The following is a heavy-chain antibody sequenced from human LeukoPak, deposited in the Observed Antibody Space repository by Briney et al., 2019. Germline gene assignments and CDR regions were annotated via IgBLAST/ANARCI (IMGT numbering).Heavy chain of an antibody. Sequence: PSETLSLTCTVSGGSISSGGYYWSWIRQPPGKGLEWIGYIYHSGSTYYSPSLKSRVTISVDTSKNQFSLKLNSATAADTAVYYCARDRGAFPRHRPYYFDYWGQGTLVTVSS. J-gene: IGHJ4*02. V-gene: IGHV4-30-2*01. CDR2: IYHSGST. CDR1: GGSISSGGYY. CDR3: ARDRGAFPRHRPYYFDY. D-gene: IGHD3-10*01.